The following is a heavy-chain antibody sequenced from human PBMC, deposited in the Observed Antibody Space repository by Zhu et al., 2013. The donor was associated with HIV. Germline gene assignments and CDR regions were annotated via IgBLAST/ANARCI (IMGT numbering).Heavy chain of an antibody. V-gene: IGHV1-69*06. Sequence: QGQLVQSGAEVKRPGSSVKVSCRAPGGTFSRFGLSWLRQAPGQRLEWMGGIIPIYGTTNYAQKLQGRVTITADKSTSTSYMELSGLRSEDTAVYYCATRKYVDHAGFFDFWGQGTLVAVSS. D-gene: IGHD3-16*01. J-gene: IGHJ4*02. CDR3: ATRKYVDHAGFFDF. CDR1: GGTFSRFG. CDR2: IIPIYGTT.